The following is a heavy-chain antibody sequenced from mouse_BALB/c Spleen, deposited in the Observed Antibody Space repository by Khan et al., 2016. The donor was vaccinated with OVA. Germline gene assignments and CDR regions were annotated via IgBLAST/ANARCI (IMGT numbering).Heavy chain of an antibody. J-gene: IGHJ3*01. CDR3: AGAFYYGAWFAY. V-gene: IGHV2-9*02. D-gene: IGHD1-1*01. Sequence: QVQLKESGPGLVAPSQTLSITCTVSGFSVTNYGVHWVRQPPGKGLEWLGVIWAGGSTNRNSALMSRLSISKDDSKSQVFLTMNSLQTDDTAIYYCAGAFYYGAWFAYWGQGTLVTVSA. CDR2: IWAGGST. CDR1: GFSVTNYG.